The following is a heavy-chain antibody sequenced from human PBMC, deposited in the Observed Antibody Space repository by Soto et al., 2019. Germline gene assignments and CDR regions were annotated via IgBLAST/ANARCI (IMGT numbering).Heavy chain of an antibody. CDR3: ARGFCSGANCYSPTYFDY. Sequence: EVQLVETGGGLIQPGGSLRLSCVASGFTASSNYMNWVRQAPGKGLEWVSGVYSGGRTYYANSVKGRFTISRDNSKNTLYLQMNTLRAEDTAVYYCARGFCSGANCYSPTYFDYWGQGTLVTVSS. CDR2: VYSGGRT. V-gene: IGHV3-53*02. CDR1: GFTASSNY. D-gene: IGHD2-15*01. J-gene: IGHJ4*02.